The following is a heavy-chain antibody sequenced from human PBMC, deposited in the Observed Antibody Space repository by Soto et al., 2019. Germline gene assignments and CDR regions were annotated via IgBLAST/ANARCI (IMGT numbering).Heavy chain of an antibody. Sequence: GGSLRLSCAASGFTFSVYGMHWVRQAPGKGLEWLTVISHDGSIKYYGDSVKGRFTISRDNSKNTLSLQMTSLRDEDTAVYFCAKSRVVATINFVYYGMDVWGQGTTVTVS. CDR1: GFTFSVYG. CDR2: ISHDGSIK. CDR3: AKSRVVATINFVYYGMDV. J-gene: IGHJ6*02. D-gene: IGHD5-12*01. V-gene: IGHV3-30*18.